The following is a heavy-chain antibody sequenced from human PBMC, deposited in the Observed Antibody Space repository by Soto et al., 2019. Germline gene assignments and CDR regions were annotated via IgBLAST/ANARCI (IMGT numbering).Heavy chain of an antibody. CDR3: ARESEDLTSNFDY. Sequence: GGPLRLSCAASGFIFTRYSMNWVRQAPGKGLEWVSSISSTTNYIYYGDSMKGRFTISRDNAKNSLYLEMNSLRAEDTAVYYCARESEDLTSNFDYWGQGTLVTVSS. CDR1: GFIFTRYS. J-gene: IGHJ4*02. V-gene: IGHV3-21*06. CDR2: ISSTTNYI.